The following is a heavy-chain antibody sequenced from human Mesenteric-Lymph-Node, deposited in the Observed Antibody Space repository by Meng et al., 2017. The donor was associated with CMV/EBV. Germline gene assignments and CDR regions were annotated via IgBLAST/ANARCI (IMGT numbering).Heavy chain of an antibody. D-gene: IGHD3-22*01. CDR3: ARLRDSSGYYLDAFDI. J-gene: IGHJ3*02. V-gene: IGHV3-33*01. CDR2: IRYDGSRK. CDR1: GFTFSNFG. Sequence: GGSLRLSCAASGFTFSNFGIHWVRQAPGKGLEWVAVIRYDGSRKYYADSVKGRFAVSRDNSKNTVYLQMNSLRAEDTAVYYCARLRDSSGYYLDAFDIWGQGTMVTVSS.